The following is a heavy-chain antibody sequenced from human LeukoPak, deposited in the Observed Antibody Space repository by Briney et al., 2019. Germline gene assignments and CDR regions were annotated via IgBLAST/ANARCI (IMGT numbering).Heavy chain of an antibody. CDR1: GFTFSSYS. CDR3: ADEDPDLAAALFDY. CDR2: ISSSSSTI. V-gene: IGHV3-48*01. J-gene: IGHJ4*02. Sequence: GGSLRLSCAASGFTFSSYSMNWVRQAPGKGLEWVSYISSSSSTIYYADSVKGRFTISRDNSKNTLYLQMNSLRAEDTAVYYCADEDPDLAAALFDYWGQGTLVTVSS. D-gene: IGHD6-13*01.